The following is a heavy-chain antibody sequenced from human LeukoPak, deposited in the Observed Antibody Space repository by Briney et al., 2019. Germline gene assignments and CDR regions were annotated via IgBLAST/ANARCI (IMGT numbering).Heavy chain of an antibody. CDR3: AREILGSGSYPDF. D-gene: IGHD3-10*01. CDR2: IWHDGSHK. V-gene: IGHV3-33*01. J-gene: IGHJ4*02. CDR1: GFAFNTYA. Sequence: GRSLRLSCAASGFAFNTYAMHWVRQAPGQGLEWVALIWHDGSHKFYSNSVRGQFTISRDNSKNTVCLQMNNLRPEDTAVYYCAREILGSGSYPDFWGQGTLVTVSS.